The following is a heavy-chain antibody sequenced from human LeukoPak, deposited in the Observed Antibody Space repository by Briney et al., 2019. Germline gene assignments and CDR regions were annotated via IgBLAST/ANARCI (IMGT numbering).Heavy chain of an antibody. J-gene: IGHJ4*02. V-gene: IGHV3-30*02. CDR1: GFTFSSYG. Sequence: PGGSLRLSCAASGFTFSSYGVHWVRQAPGKGLEWVAFIRYDGSNKYYADSVKGRFTISRDNSKNTLYLQMNSLRAEDTAVYYCAKDWIAARRFDYWGQGTLVTVSS. CDR3: AKDWIAARRFDY. D-gene: IGHD6-6*01. CDR2: IRYDGSNK.